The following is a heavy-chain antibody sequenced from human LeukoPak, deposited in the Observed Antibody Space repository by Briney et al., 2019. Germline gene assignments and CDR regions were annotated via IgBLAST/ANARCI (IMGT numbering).Heavy chain of an antibody. Sequence: GGSLRLSCAASGFTFNNYGMHWVRQAPGKGLEWVAFIRYDGSNKYYADSVKGRFTISRDNSKNTLYLQMNSLRAEDTAVYYCAKDADDYYGSESHPSFDPWGQGTLVTVSS. CDR1: GFTFNNYG. D-gene: IGHD3-10*01. V-gene: IGHV3-30*02. CDR2: IRYDGSNK. J-gene: IGHJ5*02. CDR3: AKDADDYYGSESHPSFDP.